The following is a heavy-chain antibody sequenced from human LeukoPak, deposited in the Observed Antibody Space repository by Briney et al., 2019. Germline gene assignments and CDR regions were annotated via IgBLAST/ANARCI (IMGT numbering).Heavy chain of an antibody. CDR1: GGTFSSYA. J-gene: IGHJ6*02. V-gene: IGHV1-69*04. CDR2: IIPIFGIA. D-gene: IGHD3-10*01. Sequence: SVKVSCKASGGTFSSYAISWVRQAPGQGLEWMGRIIPIFGIANYAQKFQGRVTITADKSTSTAYMELSSLRSEDTAVYYCARAGYGSGRLDVWGQGTTVTVSS. CDR3: ARAGYGSGRLDV.